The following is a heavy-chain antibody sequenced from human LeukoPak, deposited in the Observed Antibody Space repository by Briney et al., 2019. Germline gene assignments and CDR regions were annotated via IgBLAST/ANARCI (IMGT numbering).Heavy chain of an antibody. V-gene: IGHV4-59*01. Sequence: SETLSLTCTVSGGSSNSYYGSWTRQPPGKGPGWIGYIYYSGSTNYNPSLKSRVTISIDMSKNQFSLKLRSVTAADTAVYYCARGPTKNYFDYWGQGTLVTVSS. CDR1: GGSSNSYY. CDR3: ARGPTKNYFDY. J-gene: IGHJ4*02. CDR2: IYYSGST.